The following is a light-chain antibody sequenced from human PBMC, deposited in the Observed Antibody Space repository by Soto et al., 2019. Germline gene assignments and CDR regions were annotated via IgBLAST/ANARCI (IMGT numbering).Light chain of an antibody. V-gene: IGKV3-20*01. CDR3: QQYYSSWT. CDR2: GAS. J-gene: IGKJ1*01. CDR1: QSISNTF. Sequence: EIVLTQSPGTLSLSPGEGATLSCRASQSISNTFLAWYQQRPGQAPRILIYGASRRATGIPDRFSGSGSGTDFTLTISRLEPEDVAQYYCQQYYSSWTFGQGTKVEMK.